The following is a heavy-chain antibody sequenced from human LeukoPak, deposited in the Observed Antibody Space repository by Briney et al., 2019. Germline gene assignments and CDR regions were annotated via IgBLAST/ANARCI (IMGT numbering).Heavy chain of an antibody. Sequence: SETLSLTCTVSGGSISTYYWSWIRQPPGKGLEWIGEINHSGSTNYNPSLKSRVTISVDTSKNQFSLKLSSVTAADTAVYYCDYGEYDAFDIWGQGTMVTVSS. D-gene: IGHD4-17*01. CDR1: GGSISTYY. J-gene: IGHJ3*02. CDR2: INHSGST. CDR3: DYGEYDAFDI. V-gene: IGHV4-34*01.